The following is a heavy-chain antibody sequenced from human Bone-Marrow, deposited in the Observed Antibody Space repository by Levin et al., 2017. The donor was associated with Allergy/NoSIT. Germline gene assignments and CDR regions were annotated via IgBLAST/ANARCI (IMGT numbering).Heavy chain of an antibody. D-gene: IGHD2-21*01. Sequence: NASETLSLTCTVSGDSISSSSTSYWGWIRQAPGKGLDWIGNIYFTWSTDYSPSIRSQSTISIDTSKYQFSLRLTAATAEDTAMYYCARVYCDGECHPGYIDSWGQGTAVIVSS. CDR1: GDSISSSSTSY. CDR3: ARVYCDGECHPGYIDS. V-gene: IGHV4-39*01. CDR2: IYFTWST. J-gene: IGHJ4*02.